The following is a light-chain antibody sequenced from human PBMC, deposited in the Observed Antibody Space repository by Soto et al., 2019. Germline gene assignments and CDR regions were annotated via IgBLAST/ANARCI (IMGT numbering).Light chain of an antibody. CDR3: AAWDDSLSALV. Sequence: QSVLTQPPSASGTPGQRVTISCSGSSSNIGSNYVYWYQQLPGTAPKLLIYRSDQRPSGVPDRFSGSKSGTSASLAISGLRYEDEADYYCAAWDDSLSALVFGGGTKVTVL. CDR1: SSNIGSNY. J-gene: IGLJ3*02. CDR2: RSD. V-gene: IGLV1-47*01.